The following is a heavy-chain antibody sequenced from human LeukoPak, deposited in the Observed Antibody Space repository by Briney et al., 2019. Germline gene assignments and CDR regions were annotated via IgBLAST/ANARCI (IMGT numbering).Heavy chain of an antibody. Sequence: SETQSLTCSVSGGSISTYSWSWIRLPPGKGLEWVGHMYYSGTTKYNPSLKSRVTISVDTSKNQFSLRLSSVTAADTAVYFCARAGSIYGWFDYWGQGTLVTVSS. V-gene: IGHV4-59*13. D-gene: IGHD5-18*01. CDR2: MYYSGTT. CDR3: ARAGSIYGWFDY. CDR1: GGSISTYS. J-gene: IGHJ4*02.